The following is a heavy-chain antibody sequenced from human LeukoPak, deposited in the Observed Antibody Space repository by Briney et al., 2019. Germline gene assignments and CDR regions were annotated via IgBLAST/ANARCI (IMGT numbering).Heavy chain of an antibody. D-gene: IGHD3-10*01. CDR1: GYTFTGYY. J-gene: IGHJ5*02. CDR3: ARRMVRGAIRWFDP. V-gene: IGHV1-2*02. CDR2: INPNSGGT. Sequence: ASVKVSCKASGYTFTGYYIHWVRQAPGQGLEWMGWINPNSGGTNYAQKFQGRVTMTRDTSISTAYMELSRLRSDDTAVYYCARRMVRGAIRWFDPWGQGTLVTVSS.